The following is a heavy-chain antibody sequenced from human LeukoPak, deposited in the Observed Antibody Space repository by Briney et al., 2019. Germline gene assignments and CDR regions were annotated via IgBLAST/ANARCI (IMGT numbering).Heavy chain of an antibody. CDR2: IIPILGTA. CDR1: GYTFTGYY. D-gene: IGHD6-13*01. CDR3: ARDIRYSSSWRPKYNWFDP. J-gene: IGHJ5*02. Sequence: ASVKVSCKASGYTFTGYYMHWVRQAPGQGLEWMGGIIPILGTANYAQKFQGRVTITADGSTSTAYMELSSLRSEDTAVYYCARDIRYSSSWRPKYNWFDPWGQGTLVTVSS. V-gene: IGHV1-69*13.